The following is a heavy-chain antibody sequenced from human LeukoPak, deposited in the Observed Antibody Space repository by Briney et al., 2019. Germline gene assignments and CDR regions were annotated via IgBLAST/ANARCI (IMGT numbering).Heavy chain of an antibody. J-gene: IGHJ6*02. CDR1: GNYW. V-gene: IGHV3-74*01. CDR2: INSDGSWT. CDR3: AREDSNSPRTNYYYYGMDV. Sequence: GGSLRLSCAASGNYWMHWVRQAPGKGLVWVSHINSDGSWTSYADSVKGRFTISRDNSKSTLYLQMNSLRAEDTAVYYCAREDSNSPRTNYYYYGMDVWGQGTTVTVSS. D-gene: IGHD4-11*01.